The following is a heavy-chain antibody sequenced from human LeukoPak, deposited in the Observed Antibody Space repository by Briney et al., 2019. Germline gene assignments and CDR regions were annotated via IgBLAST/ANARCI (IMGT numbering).Heavy chain of an antibody. CDR3: ARVYDFWSGYYRSNYYYYMDV. J-gene: IGHJ6*03. V-gene: IGHV3-20*04. CDR1: GFTFDDYG. CDR2: VNWNAGRT. D-gene: IGHD3-3*01. Sequence: GGSLRLSCAASGFTFDDYGMSWVRQAPGKGLEWVSSVNWNAGRTGYADSVKGRFTISRDNAKNSLYLQMNSLRAEDTAVYYCARVYDFWSGYYRSNYYYYMDVWGKGTTVTVSS.